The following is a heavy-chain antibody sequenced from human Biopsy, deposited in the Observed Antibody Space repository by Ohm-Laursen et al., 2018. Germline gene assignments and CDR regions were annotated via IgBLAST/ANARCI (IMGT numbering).Heavy chain of an antibody. J-gene: IGHJ4*02. D-gene: IGHD1-26*01. CDR2: IYSGGNT. V-gene: IGHV4-61*01. CDR3: ARVGVGAPSIDYFDS. CDR1: GDSLTSGPEN. Sequence: ETLSLTCTVSGDSLTSGPENWSWIRQSPGQGLEYIGFIYSGGNTNYNPSLKNRVTMSVDTSKNQFYLKLYSVTAADTAVYYCARVGVGAPSIDYFDSWGQGALVTVSS.